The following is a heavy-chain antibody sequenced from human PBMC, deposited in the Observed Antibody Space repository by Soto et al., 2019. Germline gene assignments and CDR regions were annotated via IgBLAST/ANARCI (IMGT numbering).Heavy chain of an antibody. V-gene: IGHV4-4*07. CDR3: ARGAVPAPNAWNWFDP. D-gene: IGHD2-2*01. CDR1: GGSISTYY. CDR2: IDTSGNT. J-gene: IGHJ5*02. Sequence: SETLSLTCTVSGGSISTYYWSWIRQPAGKGLEWIGRIDTSGNTNYNPSLKSRVTISVDTSKNQFSLKLSSVTAADTAVYYCARGAVPAPNAWNWFDPWGQGTLVTVSS.